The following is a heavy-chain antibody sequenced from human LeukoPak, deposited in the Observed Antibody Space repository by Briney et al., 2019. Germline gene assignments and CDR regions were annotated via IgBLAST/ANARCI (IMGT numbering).Heavy chain of an antibody. CDR3: ARDRSWNDGFDY. J-gene: IGHJ4*02. V-gene: IGHV4-59*01. CDR1: GGSISSYY. CDR2: IYYSGST. Sequence: SETLSLTCTVSGGSISSYYWSWLRQPPGKGLEWIGYIYYSGSTNYNPSLKSRVTISVDTSKNQFSLKLSSVTAADTAVYYCARDRSWNDGFDYWGQGTLVTVSS. D-gene: IGHD1-1*01.